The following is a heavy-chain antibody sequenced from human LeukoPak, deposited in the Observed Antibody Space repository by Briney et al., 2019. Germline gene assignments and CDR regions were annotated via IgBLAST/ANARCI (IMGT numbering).Heavy chain of an antibody. CDR2: IYPGDSDT. CDR1: GYTFTSYW. V-gene: IGHV5-51*01. J-gene: IGHJ4*02. Sequence: GESLRISCKGSGYTFTSYWIGWVRQMPGKGLEWMGIIYPGDSDTRYSPSFQGQVTISADKSINTAYLQWSTLKASDTAMYYCARGYYYDSSGYPDYWGQGTLVTVSS. CDR3: ARGYYYDSSGYPDY. D-gene: IGHD3-22*01.